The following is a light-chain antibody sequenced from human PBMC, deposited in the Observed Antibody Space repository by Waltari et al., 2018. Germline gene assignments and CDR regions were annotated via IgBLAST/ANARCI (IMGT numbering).Light chain of an antibody. J-gene: IGKJ3*01. V-gene: IGKV3-15*01. CDR2: GAS. CDR1: QSVSSN. CDR3: QQYNNWPPLVT. Sequence: EIVMTQSPATLSVSPGERATLSCRASQSVSSNLAWYQKKPGQAHRLLIYGASTRATGIPGRFSGSGSGTEFTLTISSLQSEDFAVYYCQQYNNWPPLVTFGPGTKVDIK.